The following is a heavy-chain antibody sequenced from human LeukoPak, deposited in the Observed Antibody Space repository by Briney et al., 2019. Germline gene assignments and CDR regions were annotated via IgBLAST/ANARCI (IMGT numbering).Heavy chain of an antibody. CDR1: GGSISSYY. D-gene: IGHD3-3*01. J-gene: IGHJ4*02. V-gene: IGHV4-59*01. Sequence: SETLSLTCTVSGGSISSYYWSWIRQPPGKGLEWIGYVYHSGHTSYNPSLKSRVTISVDTSKNQFSLKLSSVTAADTAVYYCARFGYYDFWSGYFTIWGQGTLVTVSS. CDR2: VYHSGHT. CDR3: ARFGYYDFWSGYFTI.